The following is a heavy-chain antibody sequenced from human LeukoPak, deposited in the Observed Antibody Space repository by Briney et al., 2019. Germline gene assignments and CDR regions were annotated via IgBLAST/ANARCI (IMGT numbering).Heavy chain of an antibody. D-gene: IGHD2/OR15-2a*01. Sequence: SAKVSCKASGGTSCSYAISGGRPAPRGGVEWMGRIIPIFGTANYAQKFQGRVTITTDEPTSTAYMELSSLRSEDRAVYYCAVLWTQNGVVDYWGEGTLVTVSS. CDR2: IIPIFGTA. CDR3: AVLWTQNGVVDY. CDR1: GGTSCSYA. V-gene: IGHV1-69*05. J-gene: IGHJ4*02.